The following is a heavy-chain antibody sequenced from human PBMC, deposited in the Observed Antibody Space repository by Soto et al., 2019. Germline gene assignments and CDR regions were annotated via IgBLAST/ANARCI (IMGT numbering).Heavy chain of an antibody. CDR2: IIPIFGTA. J-gene: IGHJ4*02. D-gene: IGHD2-8*01. V-gene: IGHV1-69*13. CDR1: GGTFSSYA. CDR3: ARPRYCTNGVCPFDY. Sequence: SVKVSCKASGGTFSSYAISWVRQAPGQGLEWMGGIIPIFGTANYAQKFQGRVTITADESTSTAYMELSSLRSEDTAVYYCARPRYCTNGVCPFDYWGQGTLVTVSS.